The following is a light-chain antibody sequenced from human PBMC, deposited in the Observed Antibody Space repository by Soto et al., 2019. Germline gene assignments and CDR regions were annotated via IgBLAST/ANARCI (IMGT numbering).Light chain of an antibody. Sequence: QSVLIQPPSASGTPGQRVTISCPGSDSDIGSNYVYWYQQLPGAAPKLLIYKNNQRPSGVPDRFSGSKSGTSASLAISGLRSEDEADYYCATWDDSLSGWVFGGGTSSPS. V-gene: IGLV1-47*01. CDR3: ATWDDSLSGWV. CDR1: DSDIGSNY. J-gene: IGLJ3*02. CDR2: KNN.